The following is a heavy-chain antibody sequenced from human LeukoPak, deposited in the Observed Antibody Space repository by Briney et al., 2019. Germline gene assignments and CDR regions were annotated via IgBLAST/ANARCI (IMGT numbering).Heavy chain of an antibody. CDR1: GFTFSSYA. V-gene: IGHV3-23*01. J-gene: IGHJ3*02. CDR3: AKEPYDSSGYYLSGAFDI. Sequence: PGGSLRLSCAASGFTFSSYAMSWVRQAPGKGLEWVSSISGSGGHTYYADSVKGRFTISRDNSKNTLYLQMNSLRAEDTAVYYCAKEPYDSSGYYLSGAFDIWGQGTMVTVSS. CDR2: ISGSGGHT. D-gene: IGHD3-22*01.